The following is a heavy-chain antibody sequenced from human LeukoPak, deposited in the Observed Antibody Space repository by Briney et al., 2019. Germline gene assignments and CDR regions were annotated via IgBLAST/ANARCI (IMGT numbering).Heavy chain of an antibody. J-gene: IGHJ6*02. CDR3: ARQDTSSWAHGMDV. CDR1: GGSISSSSYS. CDR2: IHYIGST. Sequence: PSETLSLTCTVSGGSISSSSYSWGWIRQPPGKGLEWIGYIHYIGSTNYNPSLKSRVTISVDTSKNQFSLRLSSVTAADAAVYYCARQDTSSWAHGMDVWGQGTTVTVSS. D-gene: IGHD6-13*01. V-gene: IGHV4-61*05.